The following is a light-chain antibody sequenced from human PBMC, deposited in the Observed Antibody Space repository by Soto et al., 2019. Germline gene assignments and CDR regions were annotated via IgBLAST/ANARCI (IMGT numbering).Light chain of an antibody. CDR2: AAS. Sequence: DIQMTHSPSSVSXXVXGXXXXXFRASQDIGGRLAWFQQKPGKAPQYLIQAASILQSGVPSRFSGSGSGTEFILTINNLQPEDFASYFCLQVYSFPRTFGLGTKVDI. J-gene: IGKJ1*01. CDR3: LQVYSFPRT. CDR1: QDIGGR. V-gene: IGKV1-12*01.